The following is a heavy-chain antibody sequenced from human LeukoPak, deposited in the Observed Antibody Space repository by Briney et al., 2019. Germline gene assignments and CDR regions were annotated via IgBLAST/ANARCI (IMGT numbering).Heavy chain of an antibody. CDR1: GYTFTSYY. D-gene: IGHD5-12*01. J-gene: IGHJ6*03. V-gene: IGHV1-46*01. Sequence: ASVKVSCKASGYTFTSYYMHWVRQAPGQGLEWVGIINPSGGNTNYAQKFQGRVTMTRDMSTSTVYMELSSLRSEDTAVYYCARNSGYDPNYCYYYMDVWGKGTTVTVSS. CDR2: INPSGGNT. CDR3: ARNSGYDPNYCYYYMDV.